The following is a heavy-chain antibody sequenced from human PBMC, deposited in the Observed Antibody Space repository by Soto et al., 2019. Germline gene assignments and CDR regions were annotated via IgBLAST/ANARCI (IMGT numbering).Heavy chain of an antibody. CDR1: GDSISSGGYY. V-gene: IGHV4-31*03. CDR3: ARGKQQLIDY. CDR2: IYYGGST. J-gene: IGHJ4*02. Sequence: NPSETLSLTCSVSGDSISSGGYYWGWVRQHPGQGLQWIGYIYYGGSTYYNPSLKSRVIISVDTSENQFSLNLTSVTAADTAVYYCARGKQQLIDYWGQGTLVTVSS. D-gene: IGHD6-13*01.